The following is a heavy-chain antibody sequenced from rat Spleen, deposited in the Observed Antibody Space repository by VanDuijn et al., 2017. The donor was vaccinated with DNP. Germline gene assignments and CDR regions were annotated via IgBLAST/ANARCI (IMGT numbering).Heavy chain of an antibody. J-gene: IGHJ2*01. CDR2: IGSPAYAP. CDR3: ATGSNWYY. V-gene: IGHV5-27*01. CDR1: GFTFSAYY. Sequence: EVQLVESGGGLVQPGRSLKLSCAASGFTFSAYYMAWVRQAPAKGLEWVAYIGSPAYAPYYTDSVKGRFAISRDNAKSTLYLQMNSLRSEDMATYYCATGSNWYYWGQGVMVTVSS. D-gene: IGHD3-6*01.